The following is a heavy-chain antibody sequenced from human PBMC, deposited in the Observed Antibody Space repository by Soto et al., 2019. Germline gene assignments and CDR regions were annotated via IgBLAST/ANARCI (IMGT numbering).Heavy chain of an antibody. V-gene: IGHV4-39*01. Sequence: SETLSLTCTVSGGSIITSSYHWVLIRHPPGKGLEWIGSIYYSGSTYYNPSLKSRVTIAVDTSKNQFSLKLSSVTAADTAVYYCASPYYYDSSAYDDWGQGTLVTVSS. CDR1: GGSIITSSYH. J-gene: IGHJ4*02. D-gene: IGHD3-22*01. CDR3: ASPYYYDSSAYDD. CDR2: IYYSGST.